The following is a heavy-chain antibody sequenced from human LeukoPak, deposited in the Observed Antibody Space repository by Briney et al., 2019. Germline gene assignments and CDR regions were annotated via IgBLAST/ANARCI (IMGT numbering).Heavy chain of an antibody. CDR3: ARVKAMAAHFDY. D-gene: IGHD6-19*01. CDR1: GYTFTGYD. J-gene: IGHJ4*02. V-gene: IGHV1-2*02. CDR2: INPNSGGT. Sequence: ASVKVSCKASGYTFTGYDMHWVRQAPGQGLEFMGWINPNSGGTNYAQKFQGRVTMTRDTSISTAYMELSRLRSDDTAVYYCARVKAMAAHFDYWGQGTLVTVSS.